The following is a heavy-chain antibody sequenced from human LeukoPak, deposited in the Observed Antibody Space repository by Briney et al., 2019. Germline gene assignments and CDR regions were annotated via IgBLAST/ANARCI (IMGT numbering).Heavy chain of an antibody. V-gene: IGHV1-18*01. Sequence: ASVKVSCKASGGTFSSYAISWVRQAPGQGLEWMGWISAYNGNTNYAQKLQGRVTMTTDTSTSTAYMELRSLRSDDTAVYYCASRFVAAARNDAFDIWGQGTMVTVSS. CDR3: ASRFVAAARNDAFDI. D-gene: IGHD6-13*01. J-gene: IGHJ3*02. CDR2: ISAYNGNT. CDR1: GGTFSSYA.